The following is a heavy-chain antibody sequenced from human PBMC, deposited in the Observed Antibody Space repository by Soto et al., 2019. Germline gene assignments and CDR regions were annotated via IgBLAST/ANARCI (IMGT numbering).Heavy chain of an antibody. CDR1: GFSFTGYY. CDR2: INAHSGGT. D-gene: IGHD6-6*01. V-gene: IGHV1-2*02. J-gene: IGHJ5*02. Sequence: ASVKVSCKASGFSFTGYYIHWLRQAPGQGLEWMGWINAHSGGTEYAQKFQGRVTLTRDTSIATAYLTLTSLTSDDTALYYCAKDLTRQLAYWLDPWGQGTQVTFSS. CDR3: AKDLTRQLAYWLDP.